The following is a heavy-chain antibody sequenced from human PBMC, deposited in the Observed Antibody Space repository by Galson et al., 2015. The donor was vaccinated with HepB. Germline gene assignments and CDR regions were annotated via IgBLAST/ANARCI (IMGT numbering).Heavy chain of an antibody. CDR3: ARVRPSSGWVIDAFDI. CDR2: ISAYNGNT. V-gene: IGHV1-18*01. CDR1: GYTFTSYG. D-gene: IGHD3-22*01. Sequence: SVKVSCKASGYTFTSYGISWVRQAPGQGLEWMGRISAYNGNTNYAQKLQGRVTMTTDTSTSTAYMELRSLRSDDTAVYYCARVRPSSGWVIDAFDIWGQGTMVTVPS. J-gene: IGHJ3*02.